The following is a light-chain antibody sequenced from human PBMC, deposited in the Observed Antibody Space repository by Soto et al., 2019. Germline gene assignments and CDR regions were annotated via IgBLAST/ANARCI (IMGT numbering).Light chain of an antibody. CDR3: QQRSNWPLT. J-gene: IGKJ4*01. CDR2: DVS. V-gene: IGKV3-11*01. CDR1: QSVSSS. Sequence: EIVLTQSPATLSLSPGERATLSCRASQSVSSSLAWYQQKPGQTPSLLIYDVSNRATGIPARFSGSGSGTDFTLTVSSLEPEDFAVYYCQQRSNWPLTFGGGTKVELK.